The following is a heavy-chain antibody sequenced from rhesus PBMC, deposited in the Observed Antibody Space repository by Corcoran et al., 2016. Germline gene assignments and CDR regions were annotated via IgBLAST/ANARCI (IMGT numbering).Heavy chain of an antibody. J-gene: IGHJ2*01. CDR2: IYGSGSST. D-gene: IGHD5-42*01. V-gene: IGHV4S11*01. CDR3: ARGSRGGWYFDL. CDR1: GGSISSNY. Sequence: QVQLQESGPGLVKPLETLSLTCAVSGGSISSNYWSWIRQPPGKGLEWIGNIYGSGSSTNHNPVLEGRVTLSVDTSKNQFSLKLSSVTAADTAVYYCARGSRGGWYFDLWGPGTPITISS.